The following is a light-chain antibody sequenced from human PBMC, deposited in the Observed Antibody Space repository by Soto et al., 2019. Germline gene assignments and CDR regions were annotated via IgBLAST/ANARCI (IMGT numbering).Light chain of an antibody. V-gene: IGKV1-39*01. J-gene: IGKJ1*01. CDR1: QSISSY. CDR3: QQSYSTPRT. Sequence: DIQMTQSPSSLSASVGDRVTITCRASQSISSYLNWYQQKPGKAPKLLIYAASSLQSGVPSRFSGSGSGTDFTLTISSLKPEDFETYYCQQSYSTPRTFGQGTKVEIK. CDR2: AAS.